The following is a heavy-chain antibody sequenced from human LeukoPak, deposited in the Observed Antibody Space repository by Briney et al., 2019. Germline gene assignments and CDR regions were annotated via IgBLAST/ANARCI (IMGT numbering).Heavy chain of an antibody. Sequence: SETLTLTCTVSGGPISSYYWSWLRQPPGKGLEGIGYIYYSGSKNYNPSLTSRGTISVDTSKNQFSLKLSSVTAADTAVYYCARETDYVFYWGQGTLVTVSS. CDR1: GGPISSYY. CDR2: IYYSGSK. J-gene: IGHJ4*02. D-gene: IGHD3-16*01. V-gene: IGHV4-59*01. CDR3: ARETDYVFY.